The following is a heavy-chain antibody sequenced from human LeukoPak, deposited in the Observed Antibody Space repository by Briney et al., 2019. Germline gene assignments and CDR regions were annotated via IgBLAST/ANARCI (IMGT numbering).Heavy chain of an antibody. Sequence: PSETLSLTCTVSGGSISSSSYYWGWIRQPPGKGLEWIGSIYYSGSPYYNPSLKSRVTISVDTSRNQFSLRLTSVTAADTAVYYCASSLYYYDSSGFCFFDDWGQGTLVTVSS. CDR2: IYYSGSP. V-gene: IGHV4-39*01. J-gene: IGHJ4*02. CDR3: ASSLYYYDSSGFCFFDD. CDR1: GGSISSSSYY. D-gene: IGHD3-22*01.